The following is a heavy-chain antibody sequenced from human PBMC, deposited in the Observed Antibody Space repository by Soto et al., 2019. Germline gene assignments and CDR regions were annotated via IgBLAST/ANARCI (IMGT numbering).Heavy chain of an antibody. Sequence: QVQLVQSGAEVKKPGASVNVSCKASGFTFSKYAMHWVRQAPGQRLEWMGWINAGNGNTRYLEKLQGRVTIIRDTSASTVYMKLSSLRSEDTAVYYCARDYADIAVAGIPLWAHWGQGTLVTVSS. CDR2: INAGNGNT. CDR1: GFTFSKYA. D-gene: IGHD6-19*01. J-gene: IGHJ4*01. V-gene: IGHV1-3*01. CDR3: ARDYADIAVAGIPLWAH.